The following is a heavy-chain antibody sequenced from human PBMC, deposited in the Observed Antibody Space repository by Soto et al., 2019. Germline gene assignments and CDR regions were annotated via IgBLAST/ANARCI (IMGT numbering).Heavy chain of an antibody. CDR1: GFTFSSYV. J-gene: IGHJ4*02. V-gene: IGHV3-30*03. CDR2: ISYDGSNK. D-gene: IGHD6-19*01. Sequence: GGSLRLSCAASGFTFSSYVMHWVRQAPGKGLEWVAVISYDGSNKYYADSVKGRFTISRDNSKNTLYLQMNSLRAEDTAVYYCATELPPYSSGWYFDYWGQGTLVTV. CDR3: ATELPPYSSGWYFDY.